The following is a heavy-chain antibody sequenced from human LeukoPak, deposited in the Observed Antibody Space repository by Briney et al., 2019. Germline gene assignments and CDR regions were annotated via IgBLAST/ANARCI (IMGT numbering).Heavy chain of an antibody. CDR3: ARDSSPYYYGSGSHDY. Sequence: GRSLRLSCAASGFTFSSYAMHWVRQAPGKGVEWVAVISYDGSNKYYADSVKGRFTISRDNSKNTLYLQMNSLRAEDTAVYYCARDSSPYYYGSGSHDYWGQGTLVTVSS. V-gene: IGHV3-30*04. D-gene: IGHD3-10*01. J-gene: IGHJ4*02. CDR2: ISYDGSNK. CDR1: GFTFSSYA.